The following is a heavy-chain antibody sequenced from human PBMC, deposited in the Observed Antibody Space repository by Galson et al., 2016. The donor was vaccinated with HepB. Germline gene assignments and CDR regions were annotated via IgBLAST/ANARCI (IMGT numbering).Heavy chain of an antibody. CDR3: AKSQPGYCSGWYTLPIDAFDI. J-gene: IGHJ3*02. D-gene: IGHD6-19*01. CDR1: GFIFGNYA. V-gene: IGHV3-23*01. CDR2: ISGSGYNT. Sequence: SLRLSCAASGFIFGNYAMTWVRRAPGEGLEWVSTISGSGYNTYYADSVKGRFTISRDNSKNTLYLQMNSLRAEDTAVYYCAKSQPGYCSGWYTLPIDAFDIWGQGTMVTVSS.